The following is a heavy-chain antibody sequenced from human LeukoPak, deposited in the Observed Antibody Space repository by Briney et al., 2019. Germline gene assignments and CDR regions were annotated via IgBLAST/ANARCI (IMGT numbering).Heavy chain of an antibody. CDR1: GFTFSSYE. J-gene: IGHJ4*02. V-gene: IGHV3-48*03. CDR2: ISSSGSTI. CDR3: VTCGYTYGLYFDY. Sequence: QTGGSLRLSCAASGFTFSSYEMNWVRQAPGKGLEWVSYISSSGSTIYYADSVKGRFTISRDNAKNSLYLQMNSLRAEDTAVYYCVTCGYTYGLYFDYWGQGTLVTVSS. D-gene: IGHD5-18*01.